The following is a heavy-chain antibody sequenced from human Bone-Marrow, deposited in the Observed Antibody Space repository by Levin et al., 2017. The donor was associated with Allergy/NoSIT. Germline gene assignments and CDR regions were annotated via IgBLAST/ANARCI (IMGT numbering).Heavy chain of an antibody. CDR2: IRSKAHGGTA. CDR1: GFTFGDYA. D-gene: IGHD3-9*01. J-gene: IGHJ3*02. CDR3: SRALYYDILPGAFDI. V-gene: IGHV3-49*03. Sequence: GESLKISCTASGFTFGDYAMNWFRQAPGKGLEWVGFIRSKAHGGTAEYAASVRGRFTISRDDSKSIAYLQTNSLKTEDTAIYYCSRALYYDILPGAFDIWGQGTMVTVSS.